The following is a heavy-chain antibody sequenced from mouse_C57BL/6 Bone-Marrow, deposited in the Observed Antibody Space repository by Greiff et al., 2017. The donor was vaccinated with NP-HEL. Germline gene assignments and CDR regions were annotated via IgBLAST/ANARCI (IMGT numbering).Heavy chain of an antibody. CDR2: IYPSDSYT. Sequence: VQLQQSGAELVMPGASVKLSCKASGYTFTSYWMHWVKQRPGQGLEWIGVIYPSDSYTNYNQKFKGKSTLTVDKSSSTAYMQLSSLTSEDSAVYYCEMLYDYGNAMDYWGQGTSVTVSS. CDR1: GYTFTSYW. J-gene: IGHJ4*01. V-gene: IGHV1-69*01. CDR3: EMLYDYGNAMDY. D-gene: IGHD2-4*01.